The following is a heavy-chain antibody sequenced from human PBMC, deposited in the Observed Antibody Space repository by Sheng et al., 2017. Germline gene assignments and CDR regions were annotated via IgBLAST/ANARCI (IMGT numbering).Heavy chain of an antibody. V-gene: IGHV3-21*01. Sequence: EVQLVESGGGLVKPGGSLRLSCAASGFTFSSYSMNWVRQAPGKGLEWVSSISSSSSYIYYADSVKGRFTISRDNAKNSLYLQMNSLRAEDTAVYYCARDLAVAAAGNWFDPWGQGTLVTVSS. CDR1: GFTFSSYS. CDR3: ARDLAVAAAGNWFDP. D-gene: IGHD6-19*01. CDR2: ISSSSSYI. J-gene: IGHJ5*02.